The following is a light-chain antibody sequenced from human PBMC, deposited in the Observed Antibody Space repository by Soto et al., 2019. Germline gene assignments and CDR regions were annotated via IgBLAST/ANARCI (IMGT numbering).Light chain of an antibody. CDR1: SSDVGGYNY. Sequence: QSVLTQPASLSGSPGQSITISCTGTSSDVGGYNYVSWYQQHPGKAPKLMIYDVSNRLSGVSNRFSGSKSGNTASLTISGLQAEDEADYYCSSYRASSTTHYVFGTGTKLTVL. J-gene: IGLJ1*01. V-gene: IGLV2-14*03. CDR3: SSYRASSTTHYV. CDR2: DVS.